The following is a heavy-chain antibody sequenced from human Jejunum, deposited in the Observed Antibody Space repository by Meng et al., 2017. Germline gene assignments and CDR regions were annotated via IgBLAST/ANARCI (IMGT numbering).Heavy chain of an antibody. CDR3: ARGVGDIRVGFDY. J-gene: IGHJ4*02. CDR2: IYHSGRT. Sequence: GPGLGKPSGTLSLTREVPGESISSTNLWDWLRQPPGKGLEWIGEIYHSGRTNLNPSLESRVTISVDESKNQFSLTLNSVTAADTAVYYCARGVGDIRVGFDYWGQGILVTVSS. D-gene: IGHD5-12*01. V-gene: IGHV4-4*02. CDR1: GESISSTNL.